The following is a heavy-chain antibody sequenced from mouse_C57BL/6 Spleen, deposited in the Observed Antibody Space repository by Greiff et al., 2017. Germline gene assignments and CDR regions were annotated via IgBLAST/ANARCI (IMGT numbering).Heavy chain of an antibody. CDR2: IDPETGGT. D-gene: IGHD2-4*01. Sequence: VKLVESGAELVRPGASVTLSCKASGYTFTDYEMHWVKQTPVHGLEWIGAIDPETGGTAYNQKVKGKAILTADKSSSTAYMELRSLTSDDSAVYYCTRWDYDPFDYWGQGTTLTVPS. CDR1: GYTFTDYE. V-gene: IGHV1-15*01. CDR3: TRWDYDPFDY. J-gene: IGHJ2*01.